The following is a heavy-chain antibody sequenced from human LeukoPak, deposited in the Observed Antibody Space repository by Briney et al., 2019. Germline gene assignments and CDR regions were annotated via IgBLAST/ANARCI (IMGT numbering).Heavy chain of an antibody. CDR3: AKGSSWYGGEYFQH. CDR2: ISYDGSNK. D-gene: IGHD6-13*01. V-gene: IGHV3-30*18. Sequence: PGGPLRLSCAASGFTFSSYGMHWVRQAPGKGLEWVAVISYDGSNKYYADSVKGRFTISRDNSKNTLYLQMNSLRAEDTAVYYCAKGSSWYGGEYFQHWGQGTLVTVSS. J-gene: IGHJ1*01. CDR1: GFTFSSYG.